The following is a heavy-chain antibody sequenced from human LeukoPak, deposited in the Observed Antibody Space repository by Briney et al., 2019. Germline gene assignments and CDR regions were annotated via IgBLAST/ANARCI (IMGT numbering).Heavy chain of an antibody. CDR2: IYHSGST. CDR3: ARDGYYDSSPSTPFYY. D-gene: IGHD3-22*01. V-gene: IGHV4-34*01. Sequence: PSETLSLTCAVYGGSFSGYHWNWIHQPPGKGLEWIGYIYHSGSTYYNPSLKSRVTISVDRSKNQLSLKLSSVTAADTAVYYCARDGYYDSSPSTPFYYWGQGTLVTVSS. J-gene: IGHJ4*02. CDR1: GGSFSGYH.